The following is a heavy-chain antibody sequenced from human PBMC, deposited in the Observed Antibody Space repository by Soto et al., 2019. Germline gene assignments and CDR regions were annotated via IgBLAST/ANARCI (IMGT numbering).Heavy chain of an antibody. J-gene: IGHJ6*02. Sequence: QVQLVQSGAEVKEPGSSVTVSCKSAGDSFSTYAITWVRQAPGHGPEWMGSIVPIYDTTNYGERFQGRVILTADESTRTAYMELSSLRSDDTAVYYSARSRPLMYFYYGLDVWGQGTTVTVSS. V-gene: IGHV1-69*18. CDR2: IVPIYDTT. D-gene: IGHD2-8*01. CDR3: ARSRPLMYFYYGLDV. CDR1: GDSFSTYA.